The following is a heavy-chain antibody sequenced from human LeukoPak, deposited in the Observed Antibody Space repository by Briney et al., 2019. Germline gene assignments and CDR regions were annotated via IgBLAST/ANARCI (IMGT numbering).Heavy chain of an antibody. CDR2: FYHSGST. CDR1: GYSISSGYY. J-gene: IGHJ4*02. V-gene: IGHV4-38-2*02. CDR3: TRDYGEYPVEY. D-gene: IGHD4-17*01. Sequence: PSETLSLTCRISGYSISSGYYWGWVRQPPGKGLEWIGSFYHSGSTYYNPSLKSRVTISIDTSKNQFSLKLSSVTAADTAVYYCTRDYGEYPVEYWGQGTLVTVSS.